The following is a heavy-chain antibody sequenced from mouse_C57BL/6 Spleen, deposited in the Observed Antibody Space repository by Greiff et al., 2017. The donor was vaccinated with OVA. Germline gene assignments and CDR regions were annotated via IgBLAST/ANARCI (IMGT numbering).Heavy chain of an antibody. CDR1: GFSFNTYA. CDR3: VREGLRTGMDY. V-gene: IGHV10-1*01. CDR2: IRSKSNNYAT. Sequence: DVHLVESGGGLVQPKGSLKLSCAASGFSFNTYAMNWVRQAPGKGLEWVARIRSKSNNYATYYADSVKDRFTISRDDSESMLYLQMNNLKTEDTAMYYCVREGLRTGMDYWGQGTSVTVSS. D-gene: IGHD2-4*01. J-gene: IGHJ4*01.